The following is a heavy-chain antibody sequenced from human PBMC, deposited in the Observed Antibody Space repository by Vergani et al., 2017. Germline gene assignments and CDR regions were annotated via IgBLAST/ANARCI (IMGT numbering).Heavy chain of an antibody. D-gene: IGHD3-16*01. V-gene: IGHV4-39*01. CDR2: IYNSGNG. J-gene: IGHJ2*01. CDR1: GDSIISRSYY. Sequence: QMPLQESGPGLVKASETLSLTCTVSGDSIISRSYYWGWIRQPPGKGLEWIGSIYNSGNGDSSSSLKSRVTISADTSKNQFSLRLTSETAADTAVYYCASGKYYSDSTSHFRGRYFDVWGRGTLVTVPS. CDR3: ASGKYYSDSTSHFRGRYFDV.